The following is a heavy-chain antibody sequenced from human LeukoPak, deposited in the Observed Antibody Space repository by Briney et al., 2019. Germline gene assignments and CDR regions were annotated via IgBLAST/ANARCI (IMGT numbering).Heavy chain of an antibody. J-gene: IGHJ4*02. D-gene: IGHD6-6*01. CDR1: GFNFSDYY. Sequence: QAGGSLRLSCAASGFNFSDYYMTWIRQVPGKGLECLSYISHSSTTIYYSESVEGRFTISRDNAKNSLYLQMNSLRAEDTAVYYCAKDISRGPDLYSSSSRHFDYWGQGTLVTVSS. V-gene: IGHV3-11*04. CDR3: AKDISRGPDLYSSSSRHFDY. CDR2: ISHSSTTI.